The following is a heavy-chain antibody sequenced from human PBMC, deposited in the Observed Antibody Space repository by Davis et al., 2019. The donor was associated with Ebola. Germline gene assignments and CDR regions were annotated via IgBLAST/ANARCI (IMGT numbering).Heavy chain of an antibody. D-gene: IGHD5-24*01. CDR3: ARTDYLAVPGAYNYYFDY. Sequence: PGGSLRLSCAASAFTFSDYYMSWIRQAPGKWLEWVSYISSSGSTIYYADSVKGRFTISRDNAKNSLYLQMNSLRAEDTAVYYCARTDYLAVPGAYNYYFDYWGQGTLVTVSS. CDR2: ISSSGSTI. CDR1: AFTFSDYY. J-gene: IGHJ4*02. V-gene: IGHV3-11*01.